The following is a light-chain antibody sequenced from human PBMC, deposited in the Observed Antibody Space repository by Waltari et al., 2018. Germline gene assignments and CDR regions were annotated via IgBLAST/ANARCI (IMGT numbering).Light chain of an antibody. Sequence: DIQMTQYPSTLSASGGDRVTITCRASQSVRNWLAWYQQKPGKAPRLLIYQASTLENGVPSRFSGSGSGTEFTLTISGLQPDDFATYYCQQYDNNRTFGQGTKVEIK. J-gene: IGKJ1*01. CDR2: QAS. CDR1: QSVRNW. V-gene: IGKV1-5*03. CDR3: QQYDNNRT.